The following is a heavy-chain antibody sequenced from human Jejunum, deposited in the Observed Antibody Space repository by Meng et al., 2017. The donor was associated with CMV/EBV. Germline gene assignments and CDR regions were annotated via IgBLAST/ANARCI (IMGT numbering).Heavy chain of an antibody. CDR2: ISPYNGNT. J-gene: IGHJ3*01. CDR1: TSYD. V-gene: IGHV1-18*01. Sequence: TSYDITGVRQAPGQGLEWMGWISPYNGNTKSSQNLQGRVTMTTDTFTSTAYMELRSLTSDDTAVYYCARGRTRFLEWLPSDWFDFWGQGTMVTVSS. D-gene: IGHD3-3*01. CDR3: ARGRTRFLEWLPSDWFDF.